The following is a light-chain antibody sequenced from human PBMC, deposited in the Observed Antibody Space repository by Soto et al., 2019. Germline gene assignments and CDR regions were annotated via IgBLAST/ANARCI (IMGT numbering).Light chain of an antibody. CDR2: STN. CDR3: VLYMDSDIGV. V-gene: IGLV8-61*01. J-gene: IGLJ3*02. Sequence: QTVVTQEPSFSVSPGGTVTLTCGLSSGSVSTSYYPSWYQQTPGQAPRTLIYSTNTRSSGVPDRFSGSILRNKAALTIMGAQADDECDYYCVLYMDSDIGVFGGGTKVTVL. CDR1: SGSVSTSYY.